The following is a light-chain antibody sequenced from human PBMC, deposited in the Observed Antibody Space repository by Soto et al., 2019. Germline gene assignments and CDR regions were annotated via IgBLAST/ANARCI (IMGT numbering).Light chain of an antibody. CDR2: DVN. J-gene: IGLJ1*01. CDR3: CSYTSSSTHV. V-gene: IGLV2-14*03. CDR1: SSDVGGYNF. Sequence: QSALTQPASVSGSPGQSITISCTGTSSDVGGYNFVSWYQQHPGKVPKLMIFDVNRRPSGVSYLFSGYKSVNTASLTISGLQAEDEGEYYCCSYTSSSTHVFGSGTKLTVL.